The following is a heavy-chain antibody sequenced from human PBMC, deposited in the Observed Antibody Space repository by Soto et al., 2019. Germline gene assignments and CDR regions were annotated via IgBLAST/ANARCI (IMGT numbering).Heavy chain of an antibody. J-gene: IGHJ5*02. CDR2: IYNTGTT. CDR3: ARVPFGVGEWFDP. Sequence: QVQLQESGPGLVKPSQTLSLTCTVSGGSVSSDGYYWGWIRQIPGKGLEWIGYIYNTGTTYYNPSLMSRLSISLGTSKNQFSLKLNSVTAADTAVYYCARVPFGVGEWFDPWGQGTLVTVSS. D-gene: IGHD3-10*01. V-gene: IGHV4-31*03. CDR1: GGSVSSDGYY.